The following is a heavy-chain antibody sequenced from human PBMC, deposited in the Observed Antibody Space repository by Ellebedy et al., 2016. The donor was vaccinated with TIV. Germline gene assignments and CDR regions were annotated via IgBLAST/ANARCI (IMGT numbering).Heavy chain of an antibody. J-gene: IGHJ6*02. CDR1: GFTFSSYD. D-gene: IGHD1-26*01. CDR2: IGTAGDT. V-gene: IGHV3-13*01. Sequence: GESLKISCAASGFTFSSYDMHWVRQATGKGLEWVSAIGTAGDTYYPGSVKGRFTISRENAKNSLYLQMNSLRAGDTAVYYCARGRYSGSYYYYYGMDVWGQGTTVTVSS. CDR3: ARGRYSGSYYYYYGMDV.